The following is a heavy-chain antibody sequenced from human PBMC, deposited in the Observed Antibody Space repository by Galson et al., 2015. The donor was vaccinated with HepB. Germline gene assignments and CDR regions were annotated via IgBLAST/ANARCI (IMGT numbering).Heavy chain of an antibody. D-gene: IGHD4-17*01. CDR2: INSDGITT. J-gene: IGHJ4*02. V-gene: IGHV3-74*01. CDR1: GFTFSSYE. CDR3: AAHTADGESTFDF. Sequence: SLRISCAASGFTFSSYEVHWVRQAPGKGLVWVSRINSDGITTSYADSVKGRFTISRDNAKNTLYLQMNSLRAEDTAVYYCAAHTADGESTFDFWGQGTLVTVTS.